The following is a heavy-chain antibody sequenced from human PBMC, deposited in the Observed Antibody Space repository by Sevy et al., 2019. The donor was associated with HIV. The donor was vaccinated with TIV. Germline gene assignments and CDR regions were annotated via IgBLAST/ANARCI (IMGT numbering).Heavy chain of an antibody. Sequence: GGSLRLSCAASGFTFTYAWMTWVRQAPGKGLEWVGRIKSKSDGGTTDYAAPVKGRFIISRDDSKNTLYLQMNSLRPEDTAVYYCAVVAEGYWGQGTLVTVSS. CDR1: GFTFTYAW. D-gene: IGHD2-15*01. V-gene: IGHV3-15*01. J-gene: IGHJ4*02. CDR2: IKSKSDGGTT. CDR3: AVVAEGY.